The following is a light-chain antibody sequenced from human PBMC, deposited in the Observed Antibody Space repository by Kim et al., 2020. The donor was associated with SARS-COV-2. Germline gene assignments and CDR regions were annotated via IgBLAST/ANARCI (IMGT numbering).Light chain of an antibody. CDR1: SGSIASIY. V-gene: IGLV6-57*03. CDR2: EHD. J-gene: IGLJ3*02. Sequence: PVSISCTPSSGSIASIYVQWYQLRPGSGPTTVIYEHDDRPSGVPDRFSGSIDSSANSASLIISGLKTEDEADYYCQSYDSTNWVFGGGTQLTVL. CDR3: QSYDSTNWV.